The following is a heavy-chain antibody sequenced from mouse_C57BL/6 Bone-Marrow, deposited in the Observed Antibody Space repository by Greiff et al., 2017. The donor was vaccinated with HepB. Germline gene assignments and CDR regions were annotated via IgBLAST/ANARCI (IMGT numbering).Heavy chain of an antibody. J-gene: IGHJ3*01. Sequence: EVQRVESGEGLVKPGGSLKLSCAASGFTFSSYAMSWVRQTPEKRLEWVAYISSGGDYIYYADTVKGRFTISRDNARNTLYLQMSSLKSEDTAMYYCTRDGGKLGFAYWGQGTLVTVSA. CDR1: GFTFSSYA. CDR3: TRDGGKLGFAY. D-gene: IGHD4-1*01. CDR2: ISSGGDYI. V-gene: IGHV5-9-1*02.